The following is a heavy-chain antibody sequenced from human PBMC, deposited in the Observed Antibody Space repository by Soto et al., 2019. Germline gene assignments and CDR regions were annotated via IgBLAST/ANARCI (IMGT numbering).Heavy chain of an antibody. Sequence: GGSLRLSCAASGFTFSSYSMNWVRQAPGKGLEWVSYISSSSSTIYYADSVKGRFTISRDNAKNSLYLQMNSLRAEDTAVYYCAREVEYSSSPLSVYNWFDPWGQGTLVTVSS. CDR3: AREVEYSSSPLSVYNWFDP. CDR1: GFTFSSYS. V-gene: IGHV3-48*01. D-gene: IGHD6-6*01. CDR2: ISSSSSTI. J-gene: IGHJ5*02.